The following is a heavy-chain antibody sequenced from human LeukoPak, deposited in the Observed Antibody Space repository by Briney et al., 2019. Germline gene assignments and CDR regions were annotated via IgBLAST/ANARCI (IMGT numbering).Heavy chain of an antibody. CDR3: ARDLQSGAAMFDY. CDR2: ITAYNGNT. CDR1: GYSFSSYG. Sequence: GASVKVSCKASGYSFSSYGISWVRQAPGEGLEWMGWITAYNGNTNYAQKFQGRITMTTDTPRSTAYMELRSLRSDDTAVYYCARDLQSGAAMFDYWGQGTLVTVSS. D-gene: IGHD2-2*01. V-gene: IGHV1-18*01. J-gene: IGHJ4*02.